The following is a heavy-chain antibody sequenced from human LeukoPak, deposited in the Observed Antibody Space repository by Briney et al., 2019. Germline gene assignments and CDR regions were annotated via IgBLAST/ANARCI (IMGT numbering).Heavy chain of an antibody. D-gene: IGHD6-13*01. J-gene: IGHJ4*02. CDR1: GFTFSSYS. V-gene: IGHV3-21*01. CDR3: ARRIAAAGTGFGY. Sequence: GGSLRLSCAASGFTFSSYSMNWVRQAPGKGLEWVSSISSSSSYIYYADSVKGRFTISRDNAKNSLYLQMNSLRAEDTAVYYCARRIAAAGTGFGYWGQGTLVTVSS. CDR2: ISSSSSYI.